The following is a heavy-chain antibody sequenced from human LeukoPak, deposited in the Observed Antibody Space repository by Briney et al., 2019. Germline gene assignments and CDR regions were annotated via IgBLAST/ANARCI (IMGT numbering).Heavy chain of an antibody. CDR3: ARSDVDTAMVGLYYFDY. CDR2: ISRNGGST. D-gene: IGHD5-18*01. CDR1: GFTFSSYA. V-gene: IGHV3-64*01. J-gene: IGHJ4*02. Sequence: GGSLRLSCAASGFTFSSYAMHWVRQAPGKGLEYVSAISRNGGSTYYANSVKGRVTISRDNSKNTLYLQMGSLRAEDMAVYYCARSDVDTAMVGLYYFDYWGQGTLVTVSS.